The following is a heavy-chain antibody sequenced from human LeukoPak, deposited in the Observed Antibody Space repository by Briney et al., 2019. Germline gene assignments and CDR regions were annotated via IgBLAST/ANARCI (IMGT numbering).Heavy chain of an antibody. CDR2: IYSSGST. CDR3: ARGVYGSGDY. D-gene: IGHD3-10*01. V-gene: IGHV4-4*07. Sequence: PSETLSLTCTVSGGSISIYYWSWVRHPAEKGLEWIGRIYSSGSTNYNPSLKSRVTMSVDTSKNQFSLKLTSVTAADTAVYYCARGVYGSGDYWGQGTLVTVSS. J-gene: IGHJ4*02. CDR1: GGSISIYY.